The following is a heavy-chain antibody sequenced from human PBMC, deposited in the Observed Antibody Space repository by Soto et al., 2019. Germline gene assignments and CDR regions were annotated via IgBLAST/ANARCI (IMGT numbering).Heavy chain of an antibody. D-gene: IGHD6-13*01. Sequence: PSETLSLTCTVSGGSISSSSYYWGWIRQPPGKGLEWIGSIYYSGNAYYNPSLKSRVTISVDTPKNQFSLKLSSVTAADTAVYYCARKGYSSSWYREPFDYWGQGTLVTVSS. CDR3: ARKGYSSSWYREPFDY. V-gene: IGHV4-39*07. J-gene: IGHJ4*02. CDR2: IYYSGNA. CDR1: GGSISSSSYY.